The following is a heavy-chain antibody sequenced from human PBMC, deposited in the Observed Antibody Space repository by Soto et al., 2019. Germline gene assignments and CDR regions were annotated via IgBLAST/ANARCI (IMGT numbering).Heavy chain of an antibody. CDR2: ISHSGSV. J-gene: IGHJ4*02. V-gene: IGHV4-4*02. CDR1: GVSISSNYY. CDR3: ARSFGWYAIDY. Sequence: QVLLQESGPGLVQPSVTLSLSCVVSGVSISSNYYWGWVRQPPGKGLEWLGDISHSGSVNYNPSLKSRVTISMDKSQKQFSLKVNSVTAADTAVYYCARSFGWYAIDYWGQGTLVIVSS. D-gene: IGHD6-19*01.